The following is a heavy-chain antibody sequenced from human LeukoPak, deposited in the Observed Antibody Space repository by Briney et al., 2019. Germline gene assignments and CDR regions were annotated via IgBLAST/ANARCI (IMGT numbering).Heavy chain of an antibody. D-gene: IGHD6-13*01. CDR1: GGSFSGYY. Sequence: SETLSLTCAVYGGSFSGYYWSWIRQPPGKGLEWIGEINHSGSTNYNPSLKSRVTISVDTSKNQFSLKLSSVTAADTAVYYCARGPLAAAGIGDYYYYGMDVWGQGTTVTVSS. V-gene: IGHV4-34*01. CDR2: INHSGST. J-gene: IGHJ6*02. CDR3: ARGPLAAAGIGDYYYYGMDV.